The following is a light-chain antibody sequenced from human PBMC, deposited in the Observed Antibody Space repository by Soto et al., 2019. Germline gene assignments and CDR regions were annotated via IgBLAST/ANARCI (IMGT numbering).Light chain of an antibody. V-gene: IGKV3-11*01. J-gene: IGKJ4*01. CDR2: DAS. Sequence: EIVLTQSPDTLSLSPGERATLSCRASQSVGNSFAWYQQKPGQAPRLLIYDASKSATGIPARFSGSGSGTDFTLTISSLEPEDFAVYSCQQRRNWPLTFGGGTNVEIK. CDR1: QSVGNS. CDR3: QQRRNWPLT.